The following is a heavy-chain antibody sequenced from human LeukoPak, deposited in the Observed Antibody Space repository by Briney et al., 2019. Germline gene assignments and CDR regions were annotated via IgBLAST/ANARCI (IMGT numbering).Heavy chain of an antibody. D-gene: IGHD5-18*01. CDR1: GFTFSGYA. CDR2: ISGSGGST. J-gene: IGHJ3*02. V-gene: IGHV3-23*01. CDR3: AKGYSYGPRLAFDI. Sequence: GGSLRLSCAASGFTFSGYAMSWVRQAPGKGLEWASAISGSGGSTYYADSVKGRFTISRDNSKNTLYLQMNSLRAEDTAVYYCAKGYSYGPRLAFDIWGQGTMVTVSS.